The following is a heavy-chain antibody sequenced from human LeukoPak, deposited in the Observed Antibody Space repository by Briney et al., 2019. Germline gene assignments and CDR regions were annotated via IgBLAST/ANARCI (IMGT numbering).Heavy chain of an antibody. Sequence: SVKVSCKASGGTFSSYAISWVRQAPGQGLEWMGGIIPIFGTANYAQKFQGRVTITADESTSTAYMELSSLRSEDTAVYYCARAHPSDFWSGYELSGYYYYYMDVWGKGTTVTVSS. CDR2: IIPIFGTA. CDR3: ARAHPSDFWSGYELSGYYYYYMDV. V-gene: IGHV1-69*01. J-gene: IGHJ6*03. CDR1: GGTFSSYA. D-gene: IGHD3-3*01.